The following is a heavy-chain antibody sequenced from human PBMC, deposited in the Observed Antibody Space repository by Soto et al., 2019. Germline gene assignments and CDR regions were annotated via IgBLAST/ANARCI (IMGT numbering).Heavy chain of an antibody. D-gene: IGHD1-26*01. V-gene: IGHV3-23*01. J-gene: IGHJ6*02. CDR1: GFTFSSYA. Sequence: VQLLESGGSLVQPGGSLRLSCAASGFTFSSYAMSWVRQAPGKGLEWVSSISGSGGNAYYADSVKGRFSISRDNSKNTLRLQMNSLRADDTAVYYCAKDGASGSYPPYYYFGMDVWGQGTTVTVSS. CDR2: ISGSGGNA. CDR3: AKDGASGSYPPYYYFGMDV.